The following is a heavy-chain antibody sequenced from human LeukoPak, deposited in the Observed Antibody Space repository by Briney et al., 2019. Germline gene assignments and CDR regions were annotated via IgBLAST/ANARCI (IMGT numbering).Heavy chain of an antibody. J-gene: IGHJ6*03. Sequence: SETLSLTCAVYGGSFSDYYWTWIRHTPEKGLEWIGEMNPSGSTKYNPSLKSRVTISVDTSKNQFSLKLSSVTAADTAVYYCARGRQDVTMMVVVMTAVSYYLDVWGKGTTVTVS. CDR2: MNPSGST. D-gene: IGHD3-22*01. CDR3: ARGRQDVTMMVVVMTAVSYYLDV. CDR1: GGSFSDYY. V-gene: IGHV4-34*01.